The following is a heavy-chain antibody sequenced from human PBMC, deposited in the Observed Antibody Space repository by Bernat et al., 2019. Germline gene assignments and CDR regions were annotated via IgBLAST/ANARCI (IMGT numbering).Heavy chain of an antibody. CDR3: ARDMTEGTSESFDP. CDR2: ISSGSSYI. D-gene: IGHD2-2*01. Sequence: EVQLVESGGGLVKPGGSLRLSCAASGFAFGAYSMNWVRRAPGKGLEWVSSISSGSSYIYYADSVKGRFTISRDNAKNSLYLQMNSLRAEDTAVYYCARDMTEGTSESFDPWGQGTLVTVSS. J-gene: IGHJ5*02. CDR1: GFAFGAYS. V-gene: IGHV3-21*01.